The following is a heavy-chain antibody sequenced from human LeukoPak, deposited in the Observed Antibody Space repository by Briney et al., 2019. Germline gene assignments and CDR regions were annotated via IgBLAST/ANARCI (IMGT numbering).Heavy chain of an antibody. Sequence: GGSLRLSCAASGFTFSSYGMHWVRQAPGKGLEWVAVISYDGSNKYYADSVKGRFTISRDNSKNTLYLQMNSLRAEDTAVYYCAKDPHRVYSSGHFDYWGQGTLVTVSS. J-gene: IGHJ4*02. CDR2: ISYDGSNK. D-gene: IGHD6-19*01. V-gene: IGHV3-30*18. CDR1: GFTFSSYG. CDR3: AKDPHRVYSSGHFDY.